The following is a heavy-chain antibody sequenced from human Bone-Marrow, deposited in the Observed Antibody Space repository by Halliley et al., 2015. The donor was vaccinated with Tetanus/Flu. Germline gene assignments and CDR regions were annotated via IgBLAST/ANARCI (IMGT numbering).Heavy chain of an antibody. CDR2: IFHSGTP. D-gene: IGHD3-22*01. CDR3: ARWNYFDSSGYAI. J-gene: IGHJ4*02. V-gene: IGHV4-4*06. Sequence: LGWIGEIFHSGTPKYNPSLISRVPMSVDRSKNQFPLNLSSVTAADTALYYCARWNYFDSSGYAIWGQGTLVTVSS.